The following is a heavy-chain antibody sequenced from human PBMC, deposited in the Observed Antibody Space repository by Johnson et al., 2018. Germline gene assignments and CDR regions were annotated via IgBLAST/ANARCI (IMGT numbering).Heavy chain of an antibody. D-gene: IGHD3/OR15-3a*01. CDR1: GFTFSGYG. J-gene: IGHJ1*01. CDR3: AKGHGDWDVGVLHH. CDR2: ISGGST. V-gene: IGHV3-38-3*01. Sequence: VQLVQSGGGVVQPGRSLRLSCAASGFTFSGYGMHWVRQAPGKGLEWVSSISGGSTNTADSRRDRFTISRDSSKNTLHIQLNSLRAEDPALYYCAKGHGDWDVGVLHHWGQGTLVTVSS.